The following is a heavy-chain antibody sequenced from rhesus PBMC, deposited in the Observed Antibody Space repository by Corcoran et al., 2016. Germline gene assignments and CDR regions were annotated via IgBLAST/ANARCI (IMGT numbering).Heavy chain of an antibody. V-gene: IGHV1-151*01. CDR2: IIPLVGIP. J-gene: IGHJ4*01. Sequence: QVQLVQSGAEIKQPGASVKLPCKASGYTFTDYYIHWVRQAPGQGLEWMGVIIPLVGIPNYAEKCQGRVTITADTSTSTAYMELSSLRSEDTAVYYCARGDPSGSSPFDYWGQGVLVTVSS. D-gene: IGHD6-25*01. CDR1: GYTFTDYY. CDR3: ARGDPSGSSPFDY.